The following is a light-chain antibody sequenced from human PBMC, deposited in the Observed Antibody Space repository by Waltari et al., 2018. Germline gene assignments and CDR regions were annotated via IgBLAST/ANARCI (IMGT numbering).Light chain of an antibody. Sequence: EIVMTQSPLSLPVTPGEPASISCRSSQSLLHSDGYNYLNWYLQKPEQSPQLLIYLSFIRASGVPDRFTGSGAGTDFTLKISRVEAEDVGFYYCMQALHTPPTFGQGTRAEIK. V-gene: IGKV2-28*01. CDR2: LSF. CDR3: MQALHTPPT. J-gene: IGKJ1*01. CDR1: QSLLHSDGYNY.